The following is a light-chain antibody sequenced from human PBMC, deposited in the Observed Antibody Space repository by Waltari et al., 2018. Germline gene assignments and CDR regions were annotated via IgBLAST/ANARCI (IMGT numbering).Light chain of an antibody. CDR1: ETVTSH. J-gene: IGKJ1*01. CDR2: DVS. Sequence: EIVMTQSPAVLSVSPGQRATLSCRASETVTSHLACYQQKPGQPPGLLIDDVSTRAAGIPARFSGSGSETEFTLTVTSLQSEDCAVYYCQQYYEWQTFGPGTKVEIK. V-gene: IGKV3D-15*01. CDR3: QQYYEWQT.